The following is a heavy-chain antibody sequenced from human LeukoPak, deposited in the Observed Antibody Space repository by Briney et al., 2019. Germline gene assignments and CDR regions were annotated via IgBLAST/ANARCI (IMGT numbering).Heavy chain of an antibody. D-gene: IGHD6-25*01. CDR2: IIPIFGTA. J-gene: IGHJ6*02. V-gene: IGHV1-69*13. CDR1: GGTFSSYA. CDR3: ARDQRYYYGMDV. Sequence: ASVKVSCKASGGTFSSYAISWVRQAPGQGLEWMGGIIPIFGTANYAQKFQGRVTITADESTSTAYMELSSLRSEDTAVYYCARDQRYYYGMDVWGQGTTVTVSS.